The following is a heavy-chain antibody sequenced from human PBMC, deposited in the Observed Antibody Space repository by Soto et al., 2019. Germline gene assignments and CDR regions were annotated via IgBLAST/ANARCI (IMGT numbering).Heavy chain of an antibody. CDR1: GYSFTNYW. V-gene: IGHV5-51*01. J-gene: IGHJ4*02. D-gene: IGHD5-18*01. CDR3: ARQDYNYAYFDF. CDR2: IYPGDSDT. Sequence: GESLKISCEGSGYSFTNYWIGWVRQMPGKGLEWMGIIYPGDSDTRYSPSFQGQVIISVDQSISTAHLQWSSLQASDTAMYYCARQDYNYAYFDFWGQGTLVTVSS.